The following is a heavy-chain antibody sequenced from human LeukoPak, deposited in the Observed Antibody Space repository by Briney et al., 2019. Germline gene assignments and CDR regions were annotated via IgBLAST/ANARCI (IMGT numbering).Heavy chain of an antibody. J-gene: IGHJ4*02. CDR3: ATYRRGYHDSSESYYFDY. D-gene: IGHD3-22*01. CDR1: GFTFSRFA. CDR2: ISGSGDST. Sequence: GGSLRLSCAASGFTFSRFAMSWVRQAPGKGLEWVSGISGSGDSTYYADSVKGRFTISRDNSKNTLYLQMNGLRAEDTAVYYCATYRRGYHDSSESYYFDYWGQGTLVAVSS. V-gene: IGHV3-23*01.